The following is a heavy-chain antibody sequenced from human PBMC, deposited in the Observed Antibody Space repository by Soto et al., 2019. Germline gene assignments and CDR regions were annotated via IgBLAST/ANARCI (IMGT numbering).Heavy chain of an antibody. CDR2: FSVSGVSR. J-gene: IGHJ4*02. V-gene: IGHV3-23*01. D-gene: IGHD2-21*02. CDR1: GFTFSSYA. Sequence: GGSLRLSCATSGFTFSSYAMSWVRQAPVKGLEWVSGFSVSGVSRYDADSVKGRFTISRDNSKSTLYLQMNSLRAEDTAVYYCATIFRYGDPEYWGQGVLVTVSS. CDR3: ATIFRYGDPEY.